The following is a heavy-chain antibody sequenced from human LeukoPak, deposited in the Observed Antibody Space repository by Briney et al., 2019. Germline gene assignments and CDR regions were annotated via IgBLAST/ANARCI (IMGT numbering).Heavy chain of an antibody. Sequence: GASVKVSCKASGYTFTSYGISWVRQAPGQGLEWMGWIGAYNGNTNYAQKLQGRVTMTTDTSTSTAYMELRSLRSDDTAVYYCARQQQLRRIDAFDIWGQGTMVTVSS. CDR1: GYTFTSYG. D-gene: IGHD6-13*01. V-gene: IGHV1-18*01. CDR2: IGAYNGNT. CDR3: ARQQQLRRIDAFDI. J-gene: IGHJ3*02.